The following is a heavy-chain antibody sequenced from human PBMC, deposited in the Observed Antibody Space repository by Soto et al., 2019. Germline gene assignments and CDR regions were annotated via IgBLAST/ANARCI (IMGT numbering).Heavy chain of an antibody. CDR3: ARVPLGYCTNGVCYTGFDY. CDR1: GFTFSHYA. D-gene: IGHD2-8*01. J-gene: IGHJ4*02. Sequence: GGSLRLSCTASGFTFSHYALHWLRQTPGKGLEWVAYISYHGNTEKYADSVKGRFTISRDNYKKEVYLQMNSLRIEDTAVYYCARVPLGYCTNGVCYTGFDYWGQGTLVTVSS. CDR2: ISYHGNTE. V-gene: IGHV3-30*04.